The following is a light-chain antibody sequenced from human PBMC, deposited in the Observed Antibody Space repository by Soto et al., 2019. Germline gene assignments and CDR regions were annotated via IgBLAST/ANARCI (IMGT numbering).Light chain of an antibody. Sequence: QSALTQPASVSGSPGQSITISCTGTSSDVGSYNLVSWYQHHPGKAPRLMIYDVYNRPSGVPDRFSGSKSGNTASLTISGLQAEDEADYYCCSYAGTYTVVFGGGTKLTVL. CDR1: SSDVGSYNL. V-gene: IGLV2-23*02. J-gene: IGLJ2*01. CDR2: DVY. CDR3: CSYAGTYTVV.